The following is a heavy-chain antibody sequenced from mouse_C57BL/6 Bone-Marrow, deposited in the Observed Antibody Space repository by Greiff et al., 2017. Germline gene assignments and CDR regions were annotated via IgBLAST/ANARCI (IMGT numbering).Heavy chain of an antibody. CDR3: ARDGRPSFTWFAY. V-gene: IGHV5-4*01. CDR1: GFTFSSYA. CDR2: ISDGGSYT. Sequence: EVQLVESGGGLVKPGGSLKLSCAASGFTFSSYAMSWVRQTPEKRLEWVATISDGGSYTYYPDNVKGRFTISRDNAKNNLYLQMSHLKSEDTAMYYCARDGRPSFTWFAYWGQGTLVTVSA. J-gene: IGHJ3*01.